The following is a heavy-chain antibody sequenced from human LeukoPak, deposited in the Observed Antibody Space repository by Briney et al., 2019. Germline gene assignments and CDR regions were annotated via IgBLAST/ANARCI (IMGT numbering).Heavy chain of an antibody. CDR3: ARSDYGSDFDY. D-gene: IGHD4-17*01. CDR2: IYYSGST. Sequence: SDTLSLTCTVSGGSISSYYWSWIRQPPGKGLEWIGYIYYSGSTNYNPSLKSRVTISVDTSKNQFSLKLSSVTAADTAVYYCARSDYGSDFDYWGQGTLVTVSS. V-gene: IGHV4-59*08. CDR1: GGSISSYY. J-gene: IGHJ4*02.